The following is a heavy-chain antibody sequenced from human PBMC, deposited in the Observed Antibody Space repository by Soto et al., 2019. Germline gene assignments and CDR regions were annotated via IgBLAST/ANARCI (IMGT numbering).Heavy chain of an antibody. CDR2: IGRSGSPI. CDR1: GFIFRDYE. CDR3: ARGRLPLGGLSLCAFDL. V-gene: IGHV3-48*03. D-gene: IGHD3-16*02. Sequence: GGSLRLSCSAYGFIFRDYEMNWIRQAPGKGLEWVSYIGRSGSPIYYADSVKGRFTNSRDNAKNSLYLQMDSLRAEDTALYYCARGRLPLGGLSLCAFDLWGQGTVVTVSS. J-gene: IGHJ3*01.